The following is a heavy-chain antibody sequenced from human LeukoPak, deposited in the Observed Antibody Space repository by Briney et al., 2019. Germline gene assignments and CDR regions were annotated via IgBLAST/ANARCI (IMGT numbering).Heavy chain of an antibody. CDR3: ATGPPPGYSYNFSY. CDR2: MNPNSGNT. Sequence: ASVKVSCKASGYTFTSYDINWVRQATGQGLEWMGWMNPNSGNTGYAQKFQGRVTMTRNTSISTAYMELSSLRSEDTAVYYCATGPPPGYSYNFSYWGRGTLVTVSS. CDR1: GYTFTSYD. J-gene: IGHJ4*02. D-gene: IGHD5-18*01. V-gene: IGHV1-8*01.